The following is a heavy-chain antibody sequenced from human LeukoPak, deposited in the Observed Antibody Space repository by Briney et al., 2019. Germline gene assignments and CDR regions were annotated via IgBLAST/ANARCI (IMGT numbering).Heavy chain of an antibody. Sequence: KSSETLSLTCTVSGGSISSYYWSWIRQPPGKGLEWIGYIYYSGSTNYNPSLKSRVITSVDTSKNQFSLKLSSVTAADTAVYYCARGIRGYSYTFDYWGQGTLVTVSS. D-gene: IGHD5-18*01. V-gene: IGHV4-59*12. J-gene: IGHJ4*02. CDR2: IYYSGST. CDR3: ARGIRGYSYTFDY. CDR1: GGSISSYY.